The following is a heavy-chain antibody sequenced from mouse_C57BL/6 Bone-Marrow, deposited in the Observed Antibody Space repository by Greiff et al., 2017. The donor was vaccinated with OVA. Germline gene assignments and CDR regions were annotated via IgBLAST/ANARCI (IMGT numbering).Heavy chain of an antibody. CDR2: IYPRSGST. J-gene: IGHJ2*01. Sequence: QVHVKQSGAELARPGASVKLSCKASGYTFTSYGISWVKQRPGQGLEWIGEIYPRSGSTYYNEKFKGKATLTADKSSSTAYMELRSLTSEDSAVYFCARWEYDGDYWGQGTTLTVSS. CDR3: ARWEYDGDY. V-gene: IGHV1-81*01. D-gene: IGHD2-14*01. CDR1: GYTFTSYG.